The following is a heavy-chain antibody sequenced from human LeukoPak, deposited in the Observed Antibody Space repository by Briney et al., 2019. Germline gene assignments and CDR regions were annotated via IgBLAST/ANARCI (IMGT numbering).Heavy chain of an antibody. V-gene: IGHV4-34*01. D-gene: IGHD6-13*01. CDR3: ARAQQLVLPFDY. Sequence: SETLSLTCAVYGGSFSGYYWSWIRQPPGKGLEWIGEINHSGSTNYNPSLKSRVTISVDTSKNQFSLKLSSVTAADTAVYYCARAQQLVLPFDYWGQGTLVTVSS. J-gene: IGHJ4*02. CDR1: GGSFSGYY. CDR2: INHSGST.